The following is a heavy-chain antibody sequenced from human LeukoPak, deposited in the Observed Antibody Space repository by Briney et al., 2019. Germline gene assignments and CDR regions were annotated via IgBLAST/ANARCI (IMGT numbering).Heavy chain of an antibody. Sequence: ASVKVSCKASGGTFSSYAISWVRQAPGQGLEWMGWMSADNGKTIESQKFRDRVVISRDTSATTGYMGLTSLKPEDTGAYYCARGPLGSPNWFGPWGQGTLVTVSS. CDR3: ARGPLGSPNWFGP. D-gene: IGHD1-26*01. CDR1: GGTFSSYA. J-gene: IGHJ5*02. CDR2: MSADNGKT. V-gene: IGHV1-3*01.